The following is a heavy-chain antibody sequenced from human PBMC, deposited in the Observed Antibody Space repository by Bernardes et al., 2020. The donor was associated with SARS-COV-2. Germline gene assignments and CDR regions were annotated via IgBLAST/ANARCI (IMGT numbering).Heavy chain of an antibody. V-gene: IGHV1-18*04. J-gene: IGHJ4*02. CDR1: GYTFTSNG. Sequence: ASVKVSCKASGYTFTSNGISWVRQAPGQGLEWMGWISAYNGNRKYAQKLQGRVTMTTDTSTRTAYMDLRSLSSDDTAVYYCARDDGHDPNGGFDYWGQGTLVTVSS. D-gene: IGHD3-10*01. CDR2: ISAYNGNR. CDR3: ARDDGHDPNGGFDY.